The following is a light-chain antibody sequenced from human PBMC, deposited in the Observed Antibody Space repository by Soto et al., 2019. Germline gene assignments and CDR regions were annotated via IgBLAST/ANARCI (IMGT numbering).Light chain of an antibody. Sequence: DIQMTQSASSLSASVGYRVTITCQASQVISNYLNWYQQKPGKAPKLLIYDISTLEIGVPSRFSGSGSGTDFTFTITGLQPEDIATYYCQQYENLPYTFGQGTKVDIK. CDR2: DIS. CDR1: QVISNY. V-gene: IGKV1-33*01. CDR3: QQYENLPYT. J-gene: IGKJ2*01.